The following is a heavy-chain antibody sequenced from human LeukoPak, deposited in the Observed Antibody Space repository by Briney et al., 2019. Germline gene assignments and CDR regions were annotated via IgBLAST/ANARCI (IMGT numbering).Heavy chain of an antibody. D-gene: IGHD1-14*01. V-gene: IGHV1-69*13. CDR2: IIPIFGTA. J-gene: IGHJ5*02. CDR1: GGTFSSYA. CDR3: ARAGQSLKTNPPVNWFDP. Sequence: PVKVSCKASGGTFSSYAISWVRQAPGQGLEWMGGIIPIFGTANYAQKFQGRVTITADESTSTAYMELSRLRSDDTAVYYCARAGQSLKTNPPVNWFDPWGQGTLVTVSS.